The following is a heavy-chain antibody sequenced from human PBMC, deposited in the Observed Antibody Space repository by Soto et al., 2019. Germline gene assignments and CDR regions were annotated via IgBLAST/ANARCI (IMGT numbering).Heavy chain of an antibody. CDR3: ARVVVGATPDYYYYYGMDV. D-gene: IGHD1-26*01. CDR1: GGTFSSYA. V-gene: IGHV1-69*06. CDR2: IIPIFGTA. J-gene: IGHJ6*02. Sequence: GASVKVSCKASGGTFSSYAISWVRQAPGQGLEWMGGIIPIFGTANYAQKFQGRVTITADKSTSTAYMEPSSLRSEDTAVYYCARVVVGATPDYYYYYGMDVWGQGTTVTVSS.